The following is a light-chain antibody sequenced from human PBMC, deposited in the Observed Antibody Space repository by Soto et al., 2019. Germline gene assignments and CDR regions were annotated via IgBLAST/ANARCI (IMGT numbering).Light chain of an antibody. J-gene: IGKJ1*01. CDR1: QSISSW. Sequence: DIQMTQSPSTLSASVGDRVTITCRASQSISSWLTWYQQKAGQAPKLLIYKASIVESGVPSRFSGSGSGTEFALTISILQHDYSATYYCQQYSYFPTFGQGTRVEVK. CDR3: QQYSYFPT. V-gene: IGKV1-5*03. CDR2: KAS.